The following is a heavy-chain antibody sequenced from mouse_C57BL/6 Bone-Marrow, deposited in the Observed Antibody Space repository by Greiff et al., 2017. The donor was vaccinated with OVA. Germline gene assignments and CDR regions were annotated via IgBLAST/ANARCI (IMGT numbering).Heavy chain of an antibody. CDR3: ARKNYYRDY. CDR2: INPGSGGT. Sequence: QVQLKESGAELVRPGTSVKVSCKASGYAFTNYLIEWVKQRPGQGLEWIGVINPGSGGTNYNEKFKGKATLTADKSSSTAYMQLSSLTSEDSAVYFCARKNYYRDYWGQGTTLTVSS. D-gene: IGHD2-1*01. CDR1: GYAFTNYL. J-gene: IGHJ2*01. V-gene: IGHV1-54*01.